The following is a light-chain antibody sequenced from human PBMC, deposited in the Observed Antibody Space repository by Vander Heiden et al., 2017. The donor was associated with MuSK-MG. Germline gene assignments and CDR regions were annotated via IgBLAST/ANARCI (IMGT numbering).Light chain of an antibody. CDR2: GAS. J-gene: IGKJ1*01. CDR1: QSVRSNS. CDR3: QQYGGSTGT. V-gene: IGKV3-20*01. Sequence: EIVLTQSPGTLSLSPGGRATLSCRASQSVRSNSLAWYQQRPGQAPRLLIYGASSRATGIPDRFSGSGSETDFTLTISRLEPEDYAVYYCQQYGGSTGTFVQGTKVEIK.